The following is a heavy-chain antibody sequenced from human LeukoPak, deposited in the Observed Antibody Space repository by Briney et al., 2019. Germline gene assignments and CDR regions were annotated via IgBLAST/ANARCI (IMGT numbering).Heavy chain of an antibody. D-gene: IGHD3-22*01. CDR1: GYTFTGYY. Sequence: ASVKVSCKASGYTFTGYYMHWVRQAPGQGLEWMGRINPNSGGTNYAQKFQGRVTMTRDMSTCTVYMELSSVRAEDTAVYYCARATYYYDTPPLWGQGTMVTVSS. J-gene: IGHJ3*01. V-gene: IGHV1-2*06. CDR2: INPNSGGT. CDR3: ARATYYYDTPPL.